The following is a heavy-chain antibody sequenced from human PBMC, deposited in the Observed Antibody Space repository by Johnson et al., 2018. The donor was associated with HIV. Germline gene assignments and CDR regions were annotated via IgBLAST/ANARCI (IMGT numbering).Heavy chain of an antibody. CDR3: AKVGLYSGYEYDAFDI. D-gene: IGHD5-12*01. V-gene: IGHV3-30*02. Sequence: QVQLVESGGGEVRPGGSLRLACAASGFTFDDYGMSWVRQAPGKGLEWVAFIRYDGSNKYYADSVKGRFTISRDNSKNKLYLQMNSLRAEDTAVYYCAKVGLYSGYEYDAFDIWGQGTMVTVSS. J-gene: IGHJ3*02. CDR1: GFTFDDYG. CDR2: IRYDGSNK.